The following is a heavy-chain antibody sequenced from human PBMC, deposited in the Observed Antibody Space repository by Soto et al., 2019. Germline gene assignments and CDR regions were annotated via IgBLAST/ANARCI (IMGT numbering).Heavy chain of an antibody. CDR3: ARDVRLLVRDLPWYFDL. D-gene: IGHD3-10*01. CDR2: IHDSEST. J-gene: IGHJ2*01. Sequence: SSETLSLTCTVSGAYVSSRSYYWSWIRQPTGKGLEWIGYIHDSESTTYNPSLKSRVTISVDTSKNQFSLKLSSVTAADTAVYYCARDVRLLVRDLPWYFDLWGRGTLVTVSS. V-gene: IGHV4-61*01. CDR1: GAYVSSRSYY.